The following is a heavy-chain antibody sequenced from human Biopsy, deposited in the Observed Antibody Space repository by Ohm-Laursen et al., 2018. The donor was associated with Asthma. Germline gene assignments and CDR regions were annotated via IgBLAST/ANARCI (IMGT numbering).Heavy chain of an antibody. Sequence: SLRISCAASGFNFTTYAIAWIRQAPGKGLEWVSVIYSGGTSHTADSVRGRFTISRDYSKNTLYLQMHSLRAEDTAVYYCARGDSSNWSHYYFDYWGQGTLVTVSS. CDR1: GFNFTTYA. CDR2: IYSGGTS. V-gene: IGHV3-53*01. D-gene: IGHD3-22*01. J-gene: IGHJ4*02. CDR3: ARGDSSNWSHYYFDY.